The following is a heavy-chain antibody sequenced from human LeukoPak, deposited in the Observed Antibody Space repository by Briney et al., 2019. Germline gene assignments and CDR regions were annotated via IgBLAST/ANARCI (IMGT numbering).Heavy chain of an antibody. Sequence: PSETLSLTCAVYGGSFSGYYWSWIRQPPGKGLEWIGEINHSGSTNYNPSLKSRVTISVDTSKNQFSLKLSSVTAADTAVYYCARGTMVRGERFYRRYWYFDLWGRGTLVTVSS. V-gene: IGHV4-34*01. CDR2: INHSGST. CDR1: GGSFSGYY. D-gene: IGHD3-10*01. CDR3: ARGTMVRGERFYRRYWYFDL. J-gene: IGHJ2*01.